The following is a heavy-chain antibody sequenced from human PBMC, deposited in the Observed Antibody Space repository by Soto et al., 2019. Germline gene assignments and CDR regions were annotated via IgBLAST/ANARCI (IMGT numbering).Heavy chain of an antibody. CDR3: PRYRTITAVFDY. D-gene: IGHD1-20*01. V-gene: IGHV3-30-3*01. CDR2: ISYDGSNK. J-gene: IGHJ4*02. CDR1: GFTFSSYA. Sequence: QVQLVESGGGVVQPGRSLRLSCAASGFTFSSYAMHWVRQAPGKGLEWVAVISYDGSNKYYADSVKGRFTISRDNSKNTLELQMNSLIAEYTAVYYCPRYRTITAVFDYWGQGTLVTVSS.